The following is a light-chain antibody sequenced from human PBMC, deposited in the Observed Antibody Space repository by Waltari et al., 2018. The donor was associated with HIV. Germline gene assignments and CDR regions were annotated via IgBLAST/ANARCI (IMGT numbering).Light chain of an antibody. CDR3: CSYAGSYTWV. Sequence: QSALTQPPSVSGSPGQSVTISCTGTTSDVGAYNFVSWYQQHPGKAPKVLIYDVSKRPSWFLDLFSGSKAGNTASLTISGLQAEYEAYYYCCSYAGSYTWVFGGGTKLTVL. V-gene: IGLV2-11*01. CDR2: DVS. J-gene: IGLJ3*02. CDR1: TSDVGAYNF.